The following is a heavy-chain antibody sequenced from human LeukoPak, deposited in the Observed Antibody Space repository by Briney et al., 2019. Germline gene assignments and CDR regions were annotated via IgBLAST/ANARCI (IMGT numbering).Heavy chain of an antibody. D-gene: IGHD3-10*01. CDR1: GGSISSYY. Sequence: SETLSLTCTVSGGSISSYYWGWIRQPPGKGLEWIGSIYYSGSTYYNPSLKSRVTISVDTSKNQFSLKLSSVTAADTAVYYCAREMMVPVRVFGYWGQGTLVTVSS. V-gene: IGHV4-39*07. CDR3: AREMMVPVRVFGY. J-gene: IGHJ4*02. CDR2: IYYSGST.